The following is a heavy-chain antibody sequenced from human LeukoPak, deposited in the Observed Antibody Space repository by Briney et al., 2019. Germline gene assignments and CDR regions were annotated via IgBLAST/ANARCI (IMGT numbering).Heavy chain of an antibody. Sequence: ASVKVSCKASGGTFSSYAISRERQAPGQGLEWMGGIIPIFGTANYAQKFQGRVTITTDESTSTAYMELSSLRSEDTAVYYCARERVPNWFDPWGQGTLVTVSS. CDR2: IIPIFGTA. J-gene: IGHJ5*02. CDR3: ARERVPNWFDP. V-gene: IGHV1-69*05. CDR1: GGTFSSYA.